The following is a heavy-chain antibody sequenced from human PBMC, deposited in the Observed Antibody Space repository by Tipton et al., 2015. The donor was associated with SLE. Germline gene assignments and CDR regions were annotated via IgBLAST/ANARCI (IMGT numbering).Heavy chain of an antibody. CDR3: ARRTTVTTAGWWFFDL. V-gene: IGHV4-59*01. D-gene: IGHD4-17*01. Sequence: TLSLTCTVSGGSISSYYWSSIRQPPGKGLEWIGYIYYSGSTNYNPSLKSRVTISVDTSKNQFSLKLTSVTAADTAVYYCARRTTVTTAGWWFFDLWGRGTLVTVSS. J-gene: IGHJ2*01. CDR1: GGSISSYY. CDR2: IYYSGST.